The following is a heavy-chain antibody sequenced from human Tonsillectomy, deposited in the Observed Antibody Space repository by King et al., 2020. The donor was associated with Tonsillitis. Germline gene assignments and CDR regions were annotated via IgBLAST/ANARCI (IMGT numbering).Heavy chain of an antibody. CDR2: MNPNSGDT. V-gene: IGHV1-8*02. CDR3: ARVGSRALSCYHLGF. D-gene: IGHD3-9*01. J-gene: IGHJ4*02. Sequence: QLVQSGAEVKKPGASVKVSCKASGYTFSSYDINWVRQATGQGPEWMGWMNPNSGDTGYAQKFQGRVTMNRNTSISTAYMELSSLRSEDTAVYYCARVGSRALSCYHLGFWGQGTLVTVSS. CDR1: GYTFSSYD.